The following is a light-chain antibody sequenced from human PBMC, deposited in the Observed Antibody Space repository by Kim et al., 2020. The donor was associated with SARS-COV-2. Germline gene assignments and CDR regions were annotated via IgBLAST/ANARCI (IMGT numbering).Light chain of an antibody. V-gene: IGKV3-11*01. Sequence: SSSPGERAALSCRASQSLSRYLAWYQQKPGKAPRLLIYDASKRATGIPARFSGSGSGTDFTLTISSLEPEDFAVYYCQQRSNWQYAFGQGTKLEI. J-gene: IGKJ2*01. CDR2: DAS. CDR1: QSLSRY. CDR3: QQRSNWQYA.